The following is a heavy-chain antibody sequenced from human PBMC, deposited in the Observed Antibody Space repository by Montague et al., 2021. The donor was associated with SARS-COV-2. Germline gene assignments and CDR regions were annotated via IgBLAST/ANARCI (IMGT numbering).Heavy chain of an antibody. D-gene: IGHD5-12*01. V-gene: IGHV4-39*02. CDR3: ARRGRKLLPVATTIGGFDI. J-gene: IGHJ3*02. CDR2: IYDSGST. CDR1: GGSTSSSNYY. Sequence: SETLSLTCTASGGSTSSSNYYWDWIRQPPGKGLEWIGSIYDSGSTYYNPSLKSRVTISVDTSKNHFSLKLSSVTAADTAVYYCARRGRKLLPVATTIGGFDIWGQGTMVTVSS.